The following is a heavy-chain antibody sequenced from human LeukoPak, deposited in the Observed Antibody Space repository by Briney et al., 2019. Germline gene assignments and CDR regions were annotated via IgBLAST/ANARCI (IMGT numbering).Heavy chain of an antibody. CDR2: ISGSGSSA. D-gene: IGHD6-6*01. CDR3: ANLRSPFDY. J-gene: IGHJ4*02. V-gene: IGHV3-23*01. CDR1: GFTFSSYA. Sequence: GGSLRLSCAASGFTFSSYAMTWVRQAPGKGLEWVSAISGSGSSAYYADSVKGRFTISRDNSQNTLYLQMNSLRAEDMAVYYCANLRSPFDYWGQGTLVTVSS.